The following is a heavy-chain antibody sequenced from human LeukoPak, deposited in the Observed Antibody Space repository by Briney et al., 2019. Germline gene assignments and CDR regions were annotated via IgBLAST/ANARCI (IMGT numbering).Heavy chain of an antibody. Sequence: PSETLSLTCTLSGGSISQYYWSWIRQPPGKGPEWIGYVYRSGNTNYNPSLKSRVTISVDTSKNHFSLNLTSVTAADTAVYYCARVKDFAYSFFDLWGRGTLVTVSS. CDR3: ARVKDFAYSFFDL. CDR1: GGSISQYY. J-gene: IGHJ2*01. CDR2: VYRSGNT. V-gene: IGHV4-59*01.